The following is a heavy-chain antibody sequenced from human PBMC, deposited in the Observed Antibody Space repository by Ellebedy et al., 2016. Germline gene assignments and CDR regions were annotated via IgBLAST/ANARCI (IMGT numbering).Heavy chain of an antibody. V-gene: IGHV3-66*01. CDR2: IYSGENT. Sequence: GGSLRLSCAASGFTVSSNSLSWVRQAQGKCLEWISVIYSGENTYYADSVKGRFIISRDNSKNTLYLQMNSLRTEDTAVYYCAGEAGLTGKQHIPNHWGQGTLVTVSS. CDR1: GFTVSSNS. J-gene: IGHJ5*02. CDR3: AGEAGLTGKQHIPNH. D-gene: IGHD3-9*01.